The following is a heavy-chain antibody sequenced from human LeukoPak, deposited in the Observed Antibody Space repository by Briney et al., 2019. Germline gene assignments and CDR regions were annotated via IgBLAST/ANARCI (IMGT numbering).Heavy chain of an antibody. CDR1: GFTFSNAW. J-gene: IGHJ3*02. V-gene: IGHV3-48*01. Sequence: GGSLRLSCAASGFTFSNAWMNWVRQAPGKGLEWVSFISSTGGTIYYADSVKGRFTVSRDNGKNSLLLQMNSLRAEDTALYYCARGYSRAAFDIWGQGTVVAVS. CDR2: ISSTGGTI. CDR3: ARGYSRAAFDI. D-gene: IGHD2-15*01.